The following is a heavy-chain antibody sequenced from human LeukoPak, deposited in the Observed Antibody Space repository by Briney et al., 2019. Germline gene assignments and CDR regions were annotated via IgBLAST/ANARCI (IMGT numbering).Heavy chain of an antibody. CDR3: ARQPLYDTSGYGQFDY. D-gene: IGHD3-22*01. CDR1: GGSFSGYY. J-gene: IGHJ4*02. Sequence: PSGTPSLTCAVYGGSFSGYYWSWIRQPPGRGREWIGEIYHNGNTNYNPSLKSRVTISVDTSKNQFSLRLSSVTAADTALYYCARQPLYDTSGYGQFDYWGQGTLVTVSS. CDR2: IYHNGNT. V-gene: IGHV4-34*01.